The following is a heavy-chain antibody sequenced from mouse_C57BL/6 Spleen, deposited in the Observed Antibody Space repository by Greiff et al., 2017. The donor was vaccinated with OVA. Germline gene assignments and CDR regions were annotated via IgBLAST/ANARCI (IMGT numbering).Heavy chain of an antibody. D-gene: IGHD1-1*01. Sequence: QVQLQQPGAELVMPGASVKLSCKASGYTFTSYWMHWVKQRPGQGLEWIGEIDPSDGYTNYNQKFKGKSTLTVDKSSSTAYMQLSSLTSEDSAVYYCARRGTTVVADYFDYWGQGTTLTVSS. CDR2: IDPSDGYT. CDR3: ARRGTTVVADYFDY. J-gene: IGHJ2*01. CDR1: GYTFTSYW. V-gene: IGHV1-69*01.